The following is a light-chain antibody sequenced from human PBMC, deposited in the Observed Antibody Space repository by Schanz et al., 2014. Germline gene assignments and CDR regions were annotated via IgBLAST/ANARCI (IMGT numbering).Light chain of an antibody. V-gene: IGKV3-20*01. CDR2: DAS. CDR1: QSVSSSY. Sequence: EIVLTQSPGTLSLSPGERATLSCRASQSVSSSYLAWYQQKPGQAPRLLIYDASRRATGIPDRFSGSGSGTDFTLTISRLEAEDFAVYYCQQYGNSPLTFGPGTKVDI. J-gene: IGKJ3*01. CDR3: QQYGNSPLT.